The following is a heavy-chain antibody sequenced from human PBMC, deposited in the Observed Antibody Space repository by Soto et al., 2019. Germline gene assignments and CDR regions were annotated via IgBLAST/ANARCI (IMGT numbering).Heavy chain of an antibody. CDR2: IWNDGRNE. J-gene: IGHJ4*02. CDR3: ARDWGPYCGGDCPWDY. D-gene: IGHD2-21*02. V-gene: IGHV3-33*01. CDR1: GFTFSSFD. Sequence: GGSLRLSCVASGFTFSSFDMHWVRQAPGKGLEWVAVIWNDGRNENYADSVKGRFTISRDNSKNTLYLQMNSLRAEDTAVYYCARDWGPYCGGDCPWDYWGQGTLVTVSS.